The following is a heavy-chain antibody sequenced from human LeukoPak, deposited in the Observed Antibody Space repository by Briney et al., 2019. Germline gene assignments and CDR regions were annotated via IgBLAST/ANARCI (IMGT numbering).Heavy chain of an antibody. CDR3: XXDXXXXXXXXXXXXXXXDP. Sequence: XXXSXXTFXGXYMHWVRQAPGQGLEWMGWINPNSGGTNYAQKFQGRVTITGDTAISTAYMELSRLRCDDTAVYYCXXDXXXXXXXXXXXXXXXDPWGQXTLVTVSS. CDR2: INPNSGGT. CDR1: XXTFXGXY. J-gene: IGHJ5*02. V-gene: IGHV1-2*02.